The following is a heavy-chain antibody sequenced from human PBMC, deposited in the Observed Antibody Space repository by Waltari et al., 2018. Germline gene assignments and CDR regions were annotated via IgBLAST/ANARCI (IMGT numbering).Heavy chain of an antibody. J-gene: IGHJ4*02. D-gene: IGHD1-26*01. CDR3: SRALGFGSSSGRIDF. CDR1: GGSFSGYY. V-gene: IGHV4-34*01. Sequence: QVQLPQWGAGRLKPSETLSPSCAVYGGSFSGYYWSWIHQPPGKGLELIGEINHSGSANYNPSLKSRVTISVDTSKNQVSLKLSSVTAADTAVYYCSRALGFGSSSGRIDFWGQGTLVTVSS. CDR2: INHSGSA.